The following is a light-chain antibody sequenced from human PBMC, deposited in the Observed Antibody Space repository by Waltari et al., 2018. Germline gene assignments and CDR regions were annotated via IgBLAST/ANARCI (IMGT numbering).Light chain of an antibody. CDR2: DVS. CDR3: SSYTTSTTWV. V-gene: IGLV2-18*02. CDR1: SSDVGRYNR. J-gene: IGLJ3*02. Sequence: QSALTQPPSVSGSPGQSITISCTGTSSDVGRYNRVAWYQQPPGKAPKLMIYDVSNRPSGVSNRCSGSKSGNTASLTISGLQAEDEADYYCSSYTTSTTWVFGGGTKVTVL.